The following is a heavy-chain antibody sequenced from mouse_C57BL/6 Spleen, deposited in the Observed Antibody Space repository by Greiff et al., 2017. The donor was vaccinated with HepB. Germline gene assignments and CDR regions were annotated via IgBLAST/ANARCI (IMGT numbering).Heavy chain of an antibody. J-gene: IGHJ2*01. CDR3: GRYYSNPYYFDY. CDR1: GYTFTDYN. Sequence: EVQLQQSGPELVKPGASVKMSCKASGYTFTDYNMHWVKQSHGKSLEWIGYINPNNGGTSYNQKFKGKATLTVNKSSSTAYMELRSLTSEDSAVYYCGRYYSNPYYFDYWGQGTTLTVSS. CDR2: INPNNGGT. D-gene: IGHD2-5*01. V-gene: IGHV1-22*01.